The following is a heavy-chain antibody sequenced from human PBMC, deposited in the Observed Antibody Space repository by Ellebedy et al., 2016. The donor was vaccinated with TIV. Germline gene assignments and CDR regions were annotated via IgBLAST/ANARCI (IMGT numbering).Heavy chain of an antibody. V-gene: IGHV4-59*04. D-gene: IGHD5-12*01. CDR1: GGSISSYY. Sequence: SETLSLXXTVSGGSISSYYWSWIRQTPGRGLEWIASMFHSGSTYYNPSLKSRVTISVDTSRNQMSLKVTSVTAADTAIYYCARMTSRGFSTPAYWGRGILVTVSS. CDR2: MFHSGST. CDR3: ARMTSRGFSTPAY. J-gene: IGHJ4*02.